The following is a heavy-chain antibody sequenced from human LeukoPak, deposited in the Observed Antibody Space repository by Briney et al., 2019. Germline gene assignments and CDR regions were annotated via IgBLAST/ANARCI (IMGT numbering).Heavy chain of an antibody. Sequence: ASVKVSCKASRYTFTGYYMHWVRQAPGQGLEWMGRINPNSGGTIYAQKFQGRVTMARGTSISTAYMELSRLRSDDTAVYYCAIHPYPHDAFDIWGQGTMVTVSS. CDR2: INPNSGGT. J-gene: IGHJ3*02. D-gene: IGHD2-2*01. CDR1: RYTFTGYY. V-gene: IGHV1-2*06. CDR3: AIHPYPHDAFDI.